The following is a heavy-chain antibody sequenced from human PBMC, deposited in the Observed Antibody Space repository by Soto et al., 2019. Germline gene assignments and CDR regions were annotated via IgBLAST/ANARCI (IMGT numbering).Heavy chain of an antibody. Sequence: SETLSLTCTVSGGSISSYYWSWIRQPPGKGLEWIGYIYYSGSTNYNPSLKSRVTISVDTSKNQFSLKLSSVTAADTAVYYCARSVALDYWGQGTLVTVSS. V-gene: IGHV4-59*08. CDR3: ARSVALDY. CDR1: GGSISSYY. D-gene: IGHD6-19*01. J-gene: IGHJ4*02. CDR2: IYYSGST.